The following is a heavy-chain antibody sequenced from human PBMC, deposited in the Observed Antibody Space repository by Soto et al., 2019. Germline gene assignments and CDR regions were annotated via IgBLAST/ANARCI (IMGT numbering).Heavy chain of an antibody. J-gene: IGHJ3*02. CDR1: GFTFRSYA. CDR3: AKDWANWEPRGDAFDI. D-gene: IGHD7-27*01. Sequence: PGGSLRLSXAASGFTFRSYAMSWVRQAPGKGLEWVSAISGSGGSTYYADSVKGRFTISRDNSKNTLYLQMNSLRAEDTAVYYCAKDWANWEPRGDAFDIWGQGTMVTVSS. CDR2: ISGSGGST. V-gene: IGHV3-23*01.